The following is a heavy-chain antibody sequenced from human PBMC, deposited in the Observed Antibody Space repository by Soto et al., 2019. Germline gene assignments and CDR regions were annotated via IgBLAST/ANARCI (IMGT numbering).Heavy chain of an antibody. D-gene: IGHD3-22*01. J-gene: IGHJ4*02. V-gene: IGHV4-59*08. CDR3: ARRRPNYYDSSGYYGNLDY. Sequence: SETLSLTCTVSGGSISSYYWSWIRQPPGKGLEWIGYIYYSGSTNYNPSLKSRVTISVDTSKNQFSLKLSSVTAADTAVYYCARRRPNYYDSSGYYGNLDYWGQGTLVTVSS. CDR1: GGSISSYY. CDR2: IYYSGST.